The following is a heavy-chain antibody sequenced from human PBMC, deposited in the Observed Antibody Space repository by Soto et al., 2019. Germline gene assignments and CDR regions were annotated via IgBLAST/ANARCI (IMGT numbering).Heavy chain of an antibody. CDR3: VWPGVFDP. V-gene: IGHV3-21*01. D-gene: IGHD3-10*01. CDR2: ISTTSAYI. CDR1: GFTFSSYS. Sequence: PGGWLRLSCAASGFTFSSYSMNWVRQAPGKGLEWVSSISTTSAYIYYADSVKGRFTISRDNAKNSLYLHMNSLRVEDTAVYYCVWPGVFDPWGQGTLVTVSS. J-gene: IGHJ5*02.